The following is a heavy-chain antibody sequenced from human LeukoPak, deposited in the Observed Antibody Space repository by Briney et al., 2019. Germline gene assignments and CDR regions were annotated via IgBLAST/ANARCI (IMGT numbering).Heavy chain of an antibody. CDR1: GDSVSSNSAA. V-gene: IGHV6-1*01. CDR2: TNYRSKWYN. Sequence: SLTLSLTCAISGDSVSSNSAAWNWIRQSLSRGLEWLGRTNYRSKWYNDYAVSVNSRITINPVTSKNQFSLQLSSVTPEDTAVYYCSRELGYSSSFLAFDTWGQGTMVTVSS. J-gene: IGHJ3*02. CDR3: SRELGYSSSFLAFDT. D-gene: IGHD6-13*01.